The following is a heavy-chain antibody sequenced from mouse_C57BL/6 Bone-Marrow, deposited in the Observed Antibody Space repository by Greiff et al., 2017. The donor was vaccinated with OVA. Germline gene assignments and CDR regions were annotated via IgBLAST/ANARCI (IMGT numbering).Heavy chain of an antibody. J-gene: IGHJ1*03. V-gene: IGHV1-26*01. D-gene: IGHD1-1*01. CDR2: INPNNGGT. Sequence: EVQLQQSGPELVKPGASVKISCKASGYTFTDYYMNWVKQSHGKSLEWIGDINPNNGGTSYNQKLKGKATLTVDKSSSTAYMELRSLPSEDSAVSFCARDYYGISWYFDVWGTGTTVTVSS. CDR1: GYTFTDYY. CDR3: ARDYYGISWYFDV.